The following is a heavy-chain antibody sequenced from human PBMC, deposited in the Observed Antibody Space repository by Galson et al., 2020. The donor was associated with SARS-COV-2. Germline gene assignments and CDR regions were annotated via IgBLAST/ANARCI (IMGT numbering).Heavy chain of an antibody. V-gene: IGHV4-59*01. CDR3: ARNDFWSGYYWFDP. D-gene: IGHD3-3*01. J-gene: IGHJ5*02. Sequence: SETLSLTCTVSGGSISSYYWSWIRQPPGKGLEWIGYIYYSGSTNYNPSLKSRVTISVDTSKNQFSLKLSSVTAADTAVYYCARNDFWSGYYWFDPWGQGTLVTVSS. CDR1: GGSISSYY. CDR2: IYYSGST.